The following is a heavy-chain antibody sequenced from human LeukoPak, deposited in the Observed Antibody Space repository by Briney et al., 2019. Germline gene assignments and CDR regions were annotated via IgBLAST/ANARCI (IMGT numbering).Heavy chain of an antibody. Sequence: PGRSLRLSCAASGFTFSSYAMHWVRQAPGKGLEWVAVISYNGSNKYYADSVKGRFTISRDNSKNTLYLQMNSLRAEDTAVYYCARDYSDYVWGSYRYPHKPYYCYYGMDVWGKGTTVTVSS. V-gene: IGHV3-30*04. CDR1: GFTFSSYA. CDR3: ARDYSDYVWGSYRYPHKPYYCYYGMDV. CDR2: ISYNGSNK. J-gene: IGHJ6*04. D-gene: IGHD3-16*02.